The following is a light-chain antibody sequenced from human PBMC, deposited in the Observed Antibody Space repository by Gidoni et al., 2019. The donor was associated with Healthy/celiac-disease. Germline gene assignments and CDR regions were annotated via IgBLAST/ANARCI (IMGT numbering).Light chain of an antibody. CDR3: QQLNSYPALT. CDR1: QGISSY. J-gene: IGKJ4*01. V-gene: IGKV1-9*01. CDR2: AAS. Sequence: DIQLTQSPSFLSASVGDRVTITCRARQGISSYLAWYQQKPGKAPKRLIYAASTLQSGVPSRFSGSGSGTEFTLTISSLQPEDFATYYCQQLNSYPALTFGGGTKVEIK.